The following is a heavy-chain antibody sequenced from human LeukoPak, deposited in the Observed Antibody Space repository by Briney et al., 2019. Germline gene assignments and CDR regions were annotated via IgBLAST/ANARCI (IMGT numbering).Heavy chain of an antibody. CDR2: IYTSGST. D-gene: IGHD3-22*01. J-gene: IGHJ4*02. CDR1: GGSISSGSYY. Sequence: PSETLSLTCTVSGGSISSGSYYWSWIRQPAGKGLEWIGRIYTSGSTNYNPSLKSRVTISVDTSKNQFSLKLSSVTAADTAVYYCARVSTSGYYYGFDYWGQGTLVTVSS. CDR3: ARVSTSGYYYGFDY. V-gene: IGHV4-61*02.